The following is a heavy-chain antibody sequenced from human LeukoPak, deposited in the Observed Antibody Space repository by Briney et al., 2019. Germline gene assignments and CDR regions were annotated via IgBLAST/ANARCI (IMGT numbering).Heavy chain of an antibody. J-gene: IGHJ6*02. CDR2: INDNGAGT. CDR1: GFTFSSYA. CDR3: ARDFHLVFTWIQLWGYGMDV. D-gene: IGHD5-18*01. Sequence: TGGSLRLSCAASGFTFSSYAMSWVRQAPGKGLKWVSTINDNGAGTYYADSVKGRFTISRDNSKNTLYLQMNSLRAEDTAVYYCARDFHLVFTWIQLWGYGMDVWGQGTTVTVSS. V-gene: IGHV3-23*01.